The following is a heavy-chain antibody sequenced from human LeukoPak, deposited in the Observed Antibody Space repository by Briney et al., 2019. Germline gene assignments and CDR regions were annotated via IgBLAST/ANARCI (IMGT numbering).Heavy chain of an antibody. Sequence: PGGSLRLSCAASGFTFRDYYMGWIRQAPGNGLEWVAYITSSGNAVYHADSVKGRFTISRDNSKNSLYSQMNSLRTEDTGLYYCAKVTDYYYMDVWGKGTTVTVSS. J-gene: IGHJ6*03. V-gene: IGHV3-11*01. CDR1: GFTFRDYY. D-gene: IGHD1-20*01. CDR2: ITSSGNAV. CDR3: AKVTDYYYMDV.